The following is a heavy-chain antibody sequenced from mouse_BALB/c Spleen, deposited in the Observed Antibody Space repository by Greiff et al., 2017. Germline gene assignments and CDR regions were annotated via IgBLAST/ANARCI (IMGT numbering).Heavy chain of an antibody. CDR2: IYPGDGDT. Sequence: QVQLQQSGAELARPWASVKLSCKASGYTFTSYWMQWVKQRPGQGLEWIGAIYPGDGDTRYTQKFKGKATLTADKSSSTAYMQLSSLASEDSAVYYCARSGALITTATSYYAMDYRGKGTSVTVSS. CDR3: ARSGALITTATSYYAMDY. CDR1: GYTFTSYW. D-gene: IGHD1-2*01. V-gene: IGHV1-87*01. J-gene: IGHJ4*01.